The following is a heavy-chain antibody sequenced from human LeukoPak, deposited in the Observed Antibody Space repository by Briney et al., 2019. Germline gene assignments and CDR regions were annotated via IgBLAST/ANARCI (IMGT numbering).Heavy chain of an antibody. CDR1: GDSISSSSHY. V-gene: IGHV4-39*01. J-gene: IGHJ5*02. CDR3: ARHRSGYCTCTSCSNWFGP. CDR2: IHYSGTI. D-gene: IGHD2-2*01. Sequence: SETLSLTCTVSGDSISSSSHYWGWIRQPPGKGLEWIGSIHYSGTIYYNPSLRSRVTISVDTSKNQFSLKFSSVTATDTAVYYCARHRSGYCTCTSCSNWFGPWGQGTLVTVSS.